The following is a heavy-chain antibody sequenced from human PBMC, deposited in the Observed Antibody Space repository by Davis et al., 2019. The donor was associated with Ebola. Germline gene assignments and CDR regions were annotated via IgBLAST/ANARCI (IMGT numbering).Heavy chain of an antibody. D-gene: IGHD4-17*01. Sequence: SETLSLTCAVYGGSFSGYYWSWIRQPPGKGLEWIGYIYYSGSTNYNPSLKSRVTISVDTSKNQFSLKLSSVTAADTAVYYCARVPLTTVTSDAFDIWGQGTMVTVSS. CDR3: ARVPLTTVTSDAFDI. V-gene: IGHV4-59*12. J-gene: IGHJ3*02. CDR2: IYYSGST. CDR1: GGSFSGYY.